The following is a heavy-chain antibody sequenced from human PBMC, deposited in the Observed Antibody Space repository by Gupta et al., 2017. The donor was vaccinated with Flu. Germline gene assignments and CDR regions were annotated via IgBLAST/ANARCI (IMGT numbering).Heavy chain of an antibody. CDR1: GFAFSTSQ. CDR2: IDSDGRNP. CDR3: ASPRQFRDTSGYYLNY. V-gene: IGHV3-74*01. D-gene: IGHD3-22*01. Sequence: EVQLVESGGGSVQPGGSLRLSCAASGFAFSTSQMHWVRQAPGKGLVWVSRIDSDGRNPRYADAVKGRFTISRDNAKSTLYLEMKSLRVEDTGAYYCASPRQFRDTSGYYLNYWGQGALVMVSS. J-gene: IGHJ4*02.